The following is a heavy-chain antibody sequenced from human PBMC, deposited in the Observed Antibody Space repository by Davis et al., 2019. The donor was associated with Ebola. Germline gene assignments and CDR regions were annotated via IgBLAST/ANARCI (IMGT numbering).Heavy chain of an antibody. CDR3: ARDPTLGHYYYYGMDV. V-gene: IGHV1-3*01. Sequence: ASVKVSCKASGYTFTSYAMHWVRQAPGQRLEWMGWINAGNGNTKYSQKFQGRVTITRDTSASTAYMELSSLRSEDTAVYYCARDPTLGHYYYYGMDVWGQGTTVTVSS. CDR1: GYTFTSYA. D-gene: IGHD3-16*01. J-gene: IGHJ6*02. CDR2: INAGNGNT.